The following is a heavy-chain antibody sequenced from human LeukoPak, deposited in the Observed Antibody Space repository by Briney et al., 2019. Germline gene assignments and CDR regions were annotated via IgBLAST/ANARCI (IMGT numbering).Heavy chain of an antibody. CDR2: ISGSGGST. CDR1: GFTFSSYA. Sequence: PGGSLRLSCAASGFTFSSYAMSWVRQAPGKGLEWVSAISGSGGSTYYADSVKGRFTISRDNSKNTLYLQMNSLRAEDTAVYYCAKVGKTITGTDSEVDPWGQGTLVTVSS. V-gene: IGHV3-23*01. D-gene: IGHD1-20*01. J-gene: IGHJ5*02. CDR3: AKVGKTITGTDSEVDP.